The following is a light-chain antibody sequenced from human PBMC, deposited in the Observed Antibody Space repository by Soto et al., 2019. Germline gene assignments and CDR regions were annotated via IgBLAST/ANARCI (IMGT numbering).Light chain of an antibody. V-gene: IGLV2-14*01. Sequence: QAVVTQPASVSGSPGQSITISCTGTSSDIGSNNYVSWFQQRPGKAPTLIIYEVSNRPSGVSTHFSGSKSGNTASLTISGLLPEDEAEYYCSSYTTTPRLFGGGTKLTVL. J-gene: IGLJ3*02. CDR1: SSDIGSNNY. CDR3: SSYTTTPRL. CDR2: EVS.